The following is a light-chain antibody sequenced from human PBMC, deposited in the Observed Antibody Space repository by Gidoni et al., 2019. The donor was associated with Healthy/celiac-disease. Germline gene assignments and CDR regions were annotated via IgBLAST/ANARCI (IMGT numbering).Light chain of an antibody. CDR2: GNS. J-gene: IGLJ2*01. V-gene: IGLV1-40*01. CDR3: QSYDSSLSGSYVV. CDR1: SSNIGAGYD. Sequence: QSVLTQPPSVSGAPGQRVTISCTVSSSNIGAGYDVHWYQQLPGTAPKLLIYGNSNRPSGVPDRFSGSKSGTSASLAITGLQAEDEADYYCQSYDSSLSGSYVVFGGGTKLTVL.